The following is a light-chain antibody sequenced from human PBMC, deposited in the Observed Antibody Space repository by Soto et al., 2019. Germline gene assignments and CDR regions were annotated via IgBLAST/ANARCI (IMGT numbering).Light chain of an antibody. V-gene: IGKV3-20*01. J-gene: IGKJ5*01. Sequence: EVVMTQSPATLSVSPGERATLSCRASQTLSNSFIAWYQQKPGQAPRLLIYDTSSRATGVPDRHSASGSGTDFTLTISRLEPEDFAVFFCQQYGTSEIIFGQGTRLEIK. CDR1: QTLSNSF. CDR3: QQYGTSEII. CDR2: DTS.